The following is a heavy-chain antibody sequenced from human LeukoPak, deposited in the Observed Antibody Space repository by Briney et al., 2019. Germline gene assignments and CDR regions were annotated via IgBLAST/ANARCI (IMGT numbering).Heavy chain of an antibody. D-gene: IGHD6-19*01. J-gene: IGHJ6*03. Sequence: ASVKVSCKASGYTFTSYYMHWVRQAPGQGLEWMGIINPSGGSTSYAQKFQGRVTMTRDMSTSTVYMELSSLRSEDTAVYYCARSSSGWYFYYYYMDVWGKGTTATVSS. CDR3: ARSSSGWYFYYYYMDV. CDR1: GYTFTSYY. CDR2: INPSGGST. V-gene: IGHV1-46*01.